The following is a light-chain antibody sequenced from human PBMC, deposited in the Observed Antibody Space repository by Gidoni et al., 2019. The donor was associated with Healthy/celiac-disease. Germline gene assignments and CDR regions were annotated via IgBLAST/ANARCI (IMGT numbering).Light chain of an antibody. V-gene: IGLV3-1*01. CDR1: KLGDKY. J-gene: IGLJ1*01. CDR2: QDS. Sequence: SYELTQPPSVDGAPGQTASITCSGDKLGDKYACWYQQKPGQSPVLVIYQDSKRPSGFPERFSGSNAGNTATLTISGTQAMDEADYYCQAWDSSTAVFGTGTKVTVL. CDR3: QAWDSSTAV.